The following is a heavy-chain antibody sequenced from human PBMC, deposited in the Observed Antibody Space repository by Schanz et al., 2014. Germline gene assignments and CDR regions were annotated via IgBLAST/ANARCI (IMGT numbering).Heavy chain of an antibody. V-gene: IGHV3-21*06. CDR2: LSFDSRHI. CDR1: GFSFDSYN. J-gene: IGHJ4*02. CDR3: ARDGVAATTDFEY. Sequence: EVQLVESGGGQVKPGGSLRLSCTASGFSFDSYNMNWVRQSPGKGLEWVAFLSFDSRHIYYADSVKGRFTISRDNAKISLLPQMTSRRADDTAVYYCARDGVAATTDFEYWGQGALVTVSS. D-gene: IGHD1-1*01.